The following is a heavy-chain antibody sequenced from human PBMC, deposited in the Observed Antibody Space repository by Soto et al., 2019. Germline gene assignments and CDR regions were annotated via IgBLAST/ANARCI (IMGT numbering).Heavy chain of an antibody. CDR2: INPNSAGT. CDR3: ARISSSSCTDY. D-gene: IGHD6-13*01. V-gene: IGHV1-2*02. J-gene: IGHJ4*02. CDR1: GYTFTGYY. Sequence: GASVKVSCKASGYTFTGYYMHWVRQAPGQGLEWMGWINPNSAGTYYADSVKGRFTISRDNSKNTLSLQMNSLRAEDTAIFYCARISSSSCTDYWGQGTLVTVSS.